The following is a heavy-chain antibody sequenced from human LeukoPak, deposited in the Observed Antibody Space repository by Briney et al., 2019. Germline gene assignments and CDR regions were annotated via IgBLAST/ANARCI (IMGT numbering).Heavy chain of an antibody. D-gene: IGHD5-24*01. J-gene: IGHJ4*02. CDR3: TRVGYIDEGIDY. CDR1: GFTFRDYT. CDR2: IKQDGSKK. Sequence: GGSLRLSCAASGFTFRDYTMNWVRQAPGKGLEWVANIKQDGSKKSYVDSVKGRFTISRDNAKNSLYLQMNSLRAEDTAIYYCTRVGYIDEGIDYWGQGTLVTVSS. V-gene: IGHV3-7*04.